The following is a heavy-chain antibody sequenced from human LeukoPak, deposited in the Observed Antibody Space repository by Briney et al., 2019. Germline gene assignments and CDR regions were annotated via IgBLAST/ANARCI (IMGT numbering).Heavy chain of an antibody. CDR3: ARGTSVVGATIGHDAFDI. V-gene: IGHV1-2*02. CDR2: INPNSGGT. D-gene: IGHD1-26*01. J-gene: IGHJ3*02. Sequence: ASVKVSCKASGYTFTGYYMHWVRQAPGQGLEWMGWINPNSGGTNYAQKFQGRVTMTRDTSISTAYMELSRLRSDDTAVYYCARGTSVVGATIGHDAFDIWGQGTMVTVSS. CDR1: GYTFTGYY.